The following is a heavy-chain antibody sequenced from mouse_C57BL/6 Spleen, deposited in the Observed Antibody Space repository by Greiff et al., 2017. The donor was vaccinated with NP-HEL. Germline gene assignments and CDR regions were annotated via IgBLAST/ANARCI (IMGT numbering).Heavy chain of an antibody. Sequence: EVKLVESGGDLVKPGGSLKLSCAASGFTFSSYGMSWVRQTPDKRLEWVATISSGGSYTYYPDSVKGRFTISRDNAKNTLYLQMSSLKSEDTAMYYCARRGIYYDYDGGNYFDYWGQGTTLTVSS. CDR2: ISSGGSYT. J-gene: IGHJ2*01. CDR1: GFTFSSYG. CDR3: ARRGIYYDYDGGNYFDY. V-gene: IGHV5-6*02. D-gene: IGHD2-4*01.